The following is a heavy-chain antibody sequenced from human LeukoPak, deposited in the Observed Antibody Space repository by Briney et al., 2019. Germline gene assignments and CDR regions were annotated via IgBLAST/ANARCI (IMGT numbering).Heavy chain of an antibody. CDR3: ARVGYYYDSSGPSAFDI. CDR1: GFTFSSYG. V-gene: IGHV3-30*19. J-gene: IGHJ3*02. CDR2: ISYDGSNK. Sequence: GRSLRLSCAASGFTFSSYGMHWVRQAPGKGLEWVAVISYDGSNKYYADSVKGRFTISRDNSKNTLYLQMNSLRAEDAAVYYCARVGYYYDSSGPSAFDIWGQGTMVTVSS. D-gene: IGHD3-22*01.